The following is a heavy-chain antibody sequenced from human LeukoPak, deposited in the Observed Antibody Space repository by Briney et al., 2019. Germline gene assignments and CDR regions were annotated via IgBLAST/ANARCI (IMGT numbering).Heavy chain of an antibody. V-gene: IGHV3-74*01. Sequence: GGSLRLSCAASGFXFSSYWIHWVRQAPGKGLVWVSHINSDGSSTTYADSVKGRFTISRDNAKKKLYLQMNSLRVEDTAVYYCARDQGSYAMDVWGQGTTVTVSS. CDR3: ARDQGSYAMDV. CDR1: GFXFSSYW. J-gene: IGHJ6*02. CDR2: INSDGSST.